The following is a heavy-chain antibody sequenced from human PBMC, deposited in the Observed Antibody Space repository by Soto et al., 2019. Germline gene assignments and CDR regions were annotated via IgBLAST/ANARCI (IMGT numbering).Heavy chain of an antibody. D-gene: IGHD5-12*01. CDR1: GDTLTDYF. Sequence: QVQLVQSGAEVKKPGASVTVSCRSSGDTLTDYFMHGVRQALGQGLEWMGWINPNSGVTKYAQKFQGWVTMTRDTSIRTVYMQLSRLRSDDTAVYYCARESGGATATLDYYYFYMDVWGTGTTVTVSS. J-gene: IGHJ6*03. CDR2: INPNSGVT. CDR3: ARESGGATATLDYYYFYMDV. V-gene: IGHV1-2*04.